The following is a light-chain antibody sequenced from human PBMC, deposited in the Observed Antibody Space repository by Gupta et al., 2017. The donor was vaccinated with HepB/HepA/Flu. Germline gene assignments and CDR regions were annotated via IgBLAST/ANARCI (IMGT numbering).Light chain of an antibody. CDR3: SSYTFTSTLVV. J-gene: IGLJ2*01. CDR2: NVF. V-gene: IGLV2-14*01. Sequence: QSALAQSASVSGSHGQSITLSCTGSNSDYVSWYQQNPGKAPKLLLYNVFDRPSGVSHRFSGSKSGNTASLTISGLQAEDEANYYCSSYTFTSTLVVFGGGTHLTVL. CDR1: NSDY.